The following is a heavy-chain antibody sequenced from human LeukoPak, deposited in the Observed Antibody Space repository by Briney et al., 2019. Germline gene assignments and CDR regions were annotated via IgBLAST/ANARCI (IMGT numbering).Heavy chain of an antibody. CDR2: IWYDGSNK. D-gene: IGHD1-26*01. CDR3: ARGPSGSTPDHLFYFDY. V-gene: IGHV3-33*01. Sequence: PGRSLRLSCAASGFTFSSYGMHWVRQAPGKGLEWVAVIWYDGSNKYYADSVKGRFTISRDNSKNTLYLQMNSLRAEDTAVYYCARGPSGSTPDHLFYFDYWGQGTLVTVSS. CDR1: GFTFSSYG. J-gene: IGHJ4*02.